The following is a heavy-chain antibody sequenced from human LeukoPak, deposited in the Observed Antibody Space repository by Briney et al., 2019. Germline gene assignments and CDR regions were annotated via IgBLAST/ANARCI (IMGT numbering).Heavy chain of an antibody. D-gene: IGHD2-15*01. V-gene: IGHV4-39*07. CDR1: GGSISSSSYY. J-gene: IGHJ4*02. CDR2: INHSGST. Sequence: SETLSLTCTVSGGSISSSSYYWGWIRQPPGKGLEWIGEINHSGSTNYNPSLKSRVTISVDTSKNQFSLNLSSVTAADTAVYYCARESVVVAARPFDYWGQGTLVTVSS. CDR3: ARESVVVAARPFDY.